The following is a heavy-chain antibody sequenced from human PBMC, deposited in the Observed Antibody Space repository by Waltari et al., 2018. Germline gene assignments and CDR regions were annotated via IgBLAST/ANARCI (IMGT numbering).Heavy chain of an antibody. CDR2: ISYRGKT. J-gene: IGHJ4*02. D-gene: IGHD6-19*01. V-gene: IGHV4-39*07. CDR3: ARDINSGRSGYFDY. Sequence: QLQLQESGPGLVKPSETLSLTCPVPGGSISSNSYHWGWIRRPPGRGLEWIGSISYRGKTYYNPSLESRVTISADTSKNQFSLKLISVTAADTAEYYCARDINSGRSGYFDYWGQGTLVTVSS. CDR1: GGSISSNSYH.